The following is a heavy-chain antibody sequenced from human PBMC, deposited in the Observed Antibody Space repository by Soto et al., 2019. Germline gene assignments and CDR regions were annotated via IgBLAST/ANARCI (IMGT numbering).Heavy chain of an antibody. D-gene: IGHD3-10*01. CDR3: ASHHYYASGSPH. CDR1: GGSISNTNYY. Sequence: PSETLSLTCTVPGGSISNTNYYWGWIRQPPGKGLEWIGSIYYSGSTYYNPSLKSRITISVDTSKDQFSLKLNSVTAADTAVYYCASHHYYASGSPHWGQGTLVTVSS. J-gene: IGHJ4*02. V-gene: IGHV4-39*01. CDR2: IYYSGST.